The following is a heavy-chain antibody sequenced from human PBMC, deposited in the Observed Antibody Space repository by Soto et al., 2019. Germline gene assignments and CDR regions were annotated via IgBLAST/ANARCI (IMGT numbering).Heavy chain of an antibody. CDR3: ARGDATKIVVTTYYAMDV. J-gene: IGHJ6*02. CDR2: IIPVFGTP. D-gene: IGHD3-22*01. V-gene: IGHV1-69*12. CDR1: EGSLSNYG. Sequence: QVQLVQSGAEVKKPGSGWKVSCKGSEGSLSNYGISWVRQAPGQGLEWMGAIIPVFGTPNYAQKFQDRVTITADESTTTVYMEVRSLTSQDTAVYYCARGDATKIVVTTYYAMDVWGQGTTVTVSS.